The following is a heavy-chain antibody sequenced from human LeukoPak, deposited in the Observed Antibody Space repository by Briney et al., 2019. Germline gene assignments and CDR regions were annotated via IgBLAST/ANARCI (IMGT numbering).Heavy chain of an antibody. CDR2: ISAYNGNT. V-gene: IGHV1-18*04. CDR3: ARSSSTPGYFDL. CDR1: GYAFTSYG. D-gene: IGHD2-2*01. Sequence: EASVKVSCKASGYAFTSYGISWVRQAPGQGLEWMGWISAYNGNTNYAQKLQGRVTMTTDTSTSTAYMELRSLRSDDTAVYYCARSSSTPGYFDLWGRGTLVTVSS. J-gene: IGHJ2*01.